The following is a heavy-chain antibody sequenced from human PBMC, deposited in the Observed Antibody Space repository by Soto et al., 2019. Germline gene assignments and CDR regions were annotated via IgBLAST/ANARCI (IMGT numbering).Heavy chain of an antibody. V-gene: IGHV5-51*01. CDR1: GYSFTTYW. CDR3: ARHHGSPGSYFGMDA. D-gene: IGHD6-13*01. J-gene: IGHJ6*02. CDR2: IYPGDSDT. Sequence: GESLKISCKGSGYSFTTYWINWVRQMPGGGLEWMGIIYPGDSDTRYSPSFQGQVSISADKSINTAYLQWRSLKASDTAVYYCARHHGSPGSYFGMDAWGQGTTVTVSS.